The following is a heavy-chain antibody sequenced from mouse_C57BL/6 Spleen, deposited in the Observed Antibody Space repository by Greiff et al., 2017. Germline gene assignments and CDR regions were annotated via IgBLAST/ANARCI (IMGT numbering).Heavy chain of an antibody. CDR3: VSDGYYGWFAY. CDR1: GFSFNTYA. D-gene: IGHD2-3*01. Sequence: EVKLVESGGGLVQPKGSLKLSCAASGFSFNTYAMNWVRQAPGKGLEWVARIRSKSNNYATYYADSVKDRFTISRDDSESMLYLQMNNLKTEDTAVYYCVSDGYYGWFAYWGPGTLVTVSA. J-gene: IGHJ3*01. CDR2: IRSKSNNYAT. V-gene: IGHV10-1*01.